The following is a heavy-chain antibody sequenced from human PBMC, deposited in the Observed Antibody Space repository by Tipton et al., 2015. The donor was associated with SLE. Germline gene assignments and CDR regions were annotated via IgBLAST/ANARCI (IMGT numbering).Heavy chain of an antibody. Sequence: QLVQSGAEVKKPGASMKVSCKASGYTFTDYYIHWLRQAPGQGLEWMGWINPNTGGTNYAQKFQGRVTMTRDTSVSTVYMELSRLRSDDTAVYSCARGTTVTRLDYWGQGTLVTVSS. V-gene: IGHV1-2*02. D-gene: IGHD4-17*01. CDR3: ARGTTVTRLDY. CDR1: GYTFTDYY. J-gene: IGHJ4*02. CDR2: INPNTGGT.